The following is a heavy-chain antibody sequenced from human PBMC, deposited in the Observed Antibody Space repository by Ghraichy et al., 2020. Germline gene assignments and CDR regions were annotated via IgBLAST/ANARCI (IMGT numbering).Heavy chain of an antibody. D-gene: IGHD6-19*01. Sequence: SQTLSLTCTVSGGSINISDYYWSWIRQPPGKGLECIGYIYDSGSTKYNPSLKSRVTISVDTSKNHFSLNLTSVTAADTAVYYCARGYSSTLMNWFDPWGQGTLVTVSS. J-gene: IGHJ5*02. V-gene: IGHV4-61*03. CDR1: GGSINISDYY. CDR3: ARGYSSTLMNWFDP. CDR2: IYDSGST.